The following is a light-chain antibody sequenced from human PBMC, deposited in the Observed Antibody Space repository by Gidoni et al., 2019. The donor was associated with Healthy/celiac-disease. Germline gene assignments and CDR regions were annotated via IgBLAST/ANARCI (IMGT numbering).Light chain of an antibody. CDR2: AAS. CDR1: QSISSS. V-gene: IGKV1-39*01. CDR3: QQSYSTPFT. Sequence: DIQLTQSPSSLSASVGDRVTITCRESQSISSSLNWYQQKPGKAPKLLIYAASSLKSGVPSRFSGSGYGTEFTLNISSLQPEDCATYYCQQSYSTPFTLGPGTKVDIK. J-gene: IGKJ3*01.